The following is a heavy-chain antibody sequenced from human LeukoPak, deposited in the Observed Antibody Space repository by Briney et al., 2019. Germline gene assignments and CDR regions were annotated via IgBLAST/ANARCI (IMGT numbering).Heavy chain of an antibody. V-gene: IGHV3-33*01. D-gene: IGHD2-15*01. Sequence: GGSLRLSCAASGFTFSSYGMHWVRQAPGKGLEWVAVIWYDGSNKYYADSVKGRFTISRDNSKNTLYLQMNSLRAEDTAVYYCARVARRYCSGGSCYSGWFDPWGQGTLVTVSS. CDR2: IWYDGSNK. J-gene: IGHJ5*02. CDR1: GFTFSSYG. CDR3: ARVARRYCSGGSCYSGWFDP.